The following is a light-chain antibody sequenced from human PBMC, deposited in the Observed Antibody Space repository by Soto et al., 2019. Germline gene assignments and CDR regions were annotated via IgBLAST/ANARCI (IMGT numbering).Light chain of an antibody. CDR3: QRYGSSPPFT. Sequence: DIELTQSPGTLSLSPGERATLSCRASQRVSSSYLACYQQKPGQAPMLLIYGASSSATGIPDRFSGSGSGTDFTLTISRLEPEDFSVYFCQRYGSSPPFTFGQGTKVEI. V-gene: IGKV3-20*01. J-gene: IGKJ2*01. CDR1: QRVSSSY. CDR2: GAS.